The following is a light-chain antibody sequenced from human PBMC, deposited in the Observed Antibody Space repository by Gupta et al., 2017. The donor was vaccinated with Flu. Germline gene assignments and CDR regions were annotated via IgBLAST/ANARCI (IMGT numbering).Light chain of an antibody. J-gene: IGLJ3*02. V-gene: IGLV1-44*01. CDR3: AVGDDDLNGPV. CDR2: SST. CDR1: YSNIGNTA. Sequence: QSVLTQPPSASGTPGQTVTISFSGTYSNIGNTAVNWYQQLPGAAPQLLTFSSTQRPSGVPYRFSGSESGGSASLAITGLQSADVADYYCAVGDDDLNGPVFGGGTKLTVL.